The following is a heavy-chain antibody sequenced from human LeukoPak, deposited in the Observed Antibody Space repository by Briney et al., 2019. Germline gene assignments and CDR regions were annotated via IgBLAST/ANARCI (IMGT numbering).Heavy chain of an antibody. D-gene: IGHD4-17*01. CDR1: GYTFTNYG. CDR2: ISTDNANT. J-gene: IGHJ4*02. Sequence: ASVTVSCKASGYTFTNYGISWVRQAPGQGLEWMGWISTDNANTRYAQKFQGRVTMTTDTSTSTAYMELRSLRSDDTAVYYCARDKYGYFDYWGQGTLVTVSS. CDR3: ARDKYGYFDY. V-gene: IGHV1-18*04.